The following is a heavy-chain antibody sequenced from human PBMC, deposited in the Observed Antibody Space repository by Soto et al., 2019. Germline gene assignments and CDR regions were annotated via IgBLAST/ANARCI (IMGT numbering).Heavy chain of an antibody. J-gene: IGHJ4*02. CDR2: ISTYTGNT. CDR3: VRDVSVSSGSCGGY. CDR1: GYNFDSYG. D-gene: IGHD3-10*01. V-gene: IGHV1-18*01. Sequence: QVQLVQSGPELKKPGAAVRVSCKASGYNFDSYGLSWVRQAPGQGLEWMGWISTYTGNTDYPQRFQGRVTMDTDTATRTAYLDLGSLTSDDTAVYYCVRDVSVSSGSCGGYWGQGTLVTVSS.